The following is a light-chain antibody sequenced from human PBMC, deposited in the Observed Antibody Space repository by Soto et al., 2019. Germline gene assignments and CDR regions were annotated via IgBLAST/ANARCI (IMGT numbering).Light chain of an antibody. CDR3: QQCGSFLFT. J-gene: IGKJ3*01. Sequence: EIVLTQSPGTLSLSPGERATLSCRASQSVSSSYLAWYQQRPGQDPRLLIYGASSRATGIPDRFSGSGSGTVLTLTVSILETEDIGVSYCQQCGSFLFTFSSGPKMDI. CDR2: GAS. V-gene: IGKV3-20*01. CDR1: QSVSSSY.